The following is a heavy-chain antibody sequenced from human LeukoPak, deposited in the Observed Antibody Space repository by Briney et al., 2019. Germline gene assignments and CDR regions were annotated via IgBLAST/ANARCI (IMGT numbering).Heavy chain of an antibody. CDR1: GFTFSSYA. V-gene: IGHV3-30-3*01. CDR3: ARGSRVWYFDY. D-gene: IGHD2-21*01. J-gene: IGHJ4*02. CDR2: ISYDGSNK. Sequence: GGSLRLSCAASGFTFSSYAMHWVRQAPGKGLEWVAVISYDGSNKYYADSVKGRFTISRDNSKNTLYLQMNSLRAEDTAVYYCARGSRVWYFDYWGQGTLVTVSS.